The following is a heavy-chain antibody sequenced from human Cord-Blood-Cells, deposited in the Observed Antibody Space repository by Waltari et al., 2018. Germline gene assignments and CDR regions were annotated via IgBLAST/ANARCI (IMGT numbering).Heavy chain of an antibody. CDR2: IRSKANSYAT. Sequence: EVQLVESGGGLVHPGGSLKLSCAASGFTFRCSAMHWVGQASGKGLEWVGRIRSKANSYATAYAASVKGRFTISRDDSKNTAYLQMNSLKTEDTAVYYCTRFRLNNFDYWGQGTLVTVSS. D-gene: IGHD3-9*01. CDR3: TRFRLNNFDY. V-gene: IGHV3-73*02. J-gene: IGHJ4*02. CDR1: GFTFRCSA.